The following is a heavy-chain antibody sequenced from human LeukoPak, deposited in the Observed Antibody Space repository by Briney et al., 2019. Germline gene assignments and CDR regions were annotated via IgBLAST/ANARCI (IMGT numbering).Heavy chain of an antibody. Sequence: GGSLRLSCAASGFTFSSYGMHWVRQAPGKGLEWVAVIWYDGSNKYYADSVKGRFTISRDNSKNTLYLQMNSLRAEDTAVYYSARAGRDYEDYYGMDVWGQGTTVTVSS. V-gene: IGHV3-33*01. D-gene: IGHD4-17*01. CDR1: GFTFSSYG. J-gene: IGHJ6*02. CDR3: ARAGRDYEDYYGMDV. CDR2: IWYDGSNK.